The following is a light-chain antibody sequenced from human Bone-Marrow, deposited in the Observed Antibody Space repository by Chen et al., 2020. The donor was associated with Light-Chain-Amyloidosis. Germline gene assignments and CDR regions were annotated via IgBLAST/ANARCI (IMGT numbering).Light chain of an antibody. CDR2: GSS. CDR3: QQYGTSPLT. Sequence: EIVLTQSPGTLSLSRGEGANLSCRASQTISSNYLTWYQQKFGQAPRLLIYGSSSRATGIPDRFTGSGSGTDFTLTINRLEPENFAMYCCQQYGTSPLTFGGGTKVEIK. CDR1: QTISSNY. J-gene: IGKJ4*01. V-gene: IGKV3-20*01.